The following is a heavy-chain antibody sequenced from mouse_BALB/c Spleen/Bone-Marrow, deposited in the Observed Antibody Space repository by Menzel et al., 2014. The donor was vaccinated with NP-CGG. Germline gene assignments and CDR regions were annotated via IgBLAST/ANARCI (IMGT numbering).Heavy chain of an antibody. D-gene: IGHD2-1*01. J-gene: IGHJ2*01. CDR3: ARPDGNYESYFDY. Sequence: QVQLKQSGPELVKPGAPVKMSCKASGYTFTSCYIHWVKQSPGQGLEWIGWIYPGDGSTEYNEKFKGKTTLTADKSSSTAYMLLSSLTSEDSAIYFCARPDGNYESYFDYWGQGTTLTVSS. CDR2: IYPGDGST. V-gene: IGHV1S56*01. CDR1: GYTFTSCY.